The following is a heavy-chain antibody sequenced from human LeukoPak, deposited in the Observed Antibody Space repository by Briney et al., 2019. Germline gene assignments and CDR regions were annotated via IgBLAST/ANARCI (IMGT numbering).Heavy chain of an antibody. Sequence: SETLSLTCTVSGGSISSYYWCWIRQPPGKGLEWIGYIYYSGSTNYNPSLKSRVTISVDMSKNQFSLKLTSVTAADTAVYYCARDDSNYYDSSGFDYWGQGTLVTVSS. D-gene: IGHD3-22*01. V-gene: IGHV4-59*01. CDR1: GGSISSYY. CDR3: ARDDSNYYDSSGFDY. J-gene: IGHJ4*02. CDR2: IYYSGST.